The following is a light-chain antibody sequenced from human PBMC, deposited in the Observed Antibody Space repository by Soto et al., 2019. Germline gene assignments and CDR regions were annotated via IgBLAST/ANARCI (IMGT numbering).Light chain of an antibody. J-gene: IGKJ5*01. CDR2: DAS. CDR1: QSVSSY. V-gene: IGKV3-11*01. Sequence: EIVLSQSPATLSLSPGERATVSRRSSQSVSSYLAWYQQKPGQAPRLLIYDASNRATGIPARFSGSGSGTDFTLTISSLEPEDFAVYYCQQRSNWPPPTFGQGTRLEIK. CDR3: QQRSNWPPPT.